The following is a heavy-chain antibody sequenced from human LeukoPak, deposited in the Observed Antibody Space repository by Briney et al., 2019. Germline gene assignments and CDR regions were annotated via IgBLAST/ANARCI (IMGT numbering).Heavy chain of an antibody. Sequence: GRSLRLSCAASGFTFSSYGMHWVRQAPGKGLEWVAVISYDGSNKYYADSVKGRFTISRDNSKNTLYPQMNSLRAEDTAVYYCARDSGYSSSCPLYWGQGTLVTVSS. J-gene: IGHJ4*02. CDR1: GFTFSSYG. CDR3: ARDSGYSSSCPLY. D-gene: IGHD6-13*01. CDR2: ISYDGSNK. V-gene: IGHV3-30*03.